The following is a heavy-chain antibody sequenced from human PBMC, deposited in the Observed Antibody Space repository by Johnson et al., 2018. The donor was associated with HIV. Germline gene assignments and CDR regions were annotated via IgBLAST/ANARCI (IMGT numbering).Heavy chain of an antibody. CDR1: GFTFSSYA. J-gene: IGHJ3*02. Sequence: QVQLVESGGGVVQPGRSLRLSCAASGFTFSSYAMHWVRQAPGKGLEWVAVISYDGSDKDHADSVKGRFTITRDSSKSTRDLQMNSLRDEDTAGCYCARGSRYTDDKDDAHLLHAFDIWGQGPVVTVAS. CDR3: ARGSRYTDDKDDAHLLHAFDI. D-gene: IGHD1-14*01. CDR2: ISYDGSDK. V-gene: IGHV3-30*04.